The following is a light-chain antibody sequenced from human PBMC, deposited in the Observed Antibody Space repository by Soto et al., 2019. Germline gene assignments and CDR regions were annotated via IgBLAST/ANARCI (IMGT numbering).Light chain of an antibody. Sequence: QSVLTQPPSASGTPGQRVTISCSGSGSNIGSNSVNWYQQFPGTAPKLLIYNNNQRPSGVPDRISGSKSGTSASLAISGLQSEDEADYYCGSWDDSLNGYVFGDGTKVTV. CDR3: GSWDDSLNGYV. CDR1: GSNIGSNS. V-gene: IGLV1-44*01. J-gene: IGLJ1*01. CDR2: NNN.